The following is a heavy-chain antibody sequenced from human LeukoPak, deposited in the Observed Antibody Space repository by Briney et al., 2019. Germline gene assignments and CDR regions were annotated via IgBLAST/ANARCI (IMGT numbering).Heavy chain of an antibody. J-gene: IGHJ4*02. CDR2: VYHPVDT. Sequence: SETLSLTCTVSGYSISSNYYWAWIRQPPGKGLEWIGSVYHPVDTSYNPSLKSRITMSVDTAKNQFSLNLRSVTAADTAVYYCARDGVDGYGGNDYWGQGTLVTVSS. V-gene: IGHV4-38-2*02. CDR3: ARDGVDGYGGNDY. CDR1: GYSISSNYY. D-gene: IGHD5-24*01.